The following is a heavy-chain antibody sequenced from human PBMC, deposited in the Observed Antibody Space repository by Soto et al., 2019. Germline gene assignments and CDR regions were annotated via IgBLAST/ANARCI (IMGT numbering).Heavy chain of an antibody. J-gene: IGHJ4*02. V-gene: IGHV1-69*02. Sequence: QGQLVQSGAEVNKPGSSVKVSCKASGGTFSSYTISWVRQAPVQGLEWMGSIIPILGIANYAQKFQGRVTSTADKSTSTAYMELSSLRSEDTAVYYCATGWIVGTPMDRFDYWGQRTLVTVSS. CDR3: ATGWIVGTPMDRFDY. D-gene: IGHD5-18*01. CDR2: IIPILGIA. CDR1: GGTFSSYT.